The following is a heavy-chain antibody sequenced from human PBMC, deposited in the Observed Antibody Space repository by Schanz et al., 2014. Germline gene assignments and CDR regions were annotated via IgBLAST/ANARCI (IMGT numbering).Heavy chain of an antibody. J-gene: IGHJ5*01. D-gene: IGHD2-15*01. CDR1: GFTFSSYA. CDR2: ISGSGGST. Sequence: VQLVESGGGVVQPGRSLRLSCAASGFTFSSYAMSWVRQAPGKGLEWVSAISGSGGSTYYADSVKGRFIVSRDNSKNTLYLEMNRLRVDDTAVYYCSKDKQGSRSDDSWGQGTLVTVSS. V-gene: IGHV3-23*04. CDR3: SKDKQGSRSDDS.